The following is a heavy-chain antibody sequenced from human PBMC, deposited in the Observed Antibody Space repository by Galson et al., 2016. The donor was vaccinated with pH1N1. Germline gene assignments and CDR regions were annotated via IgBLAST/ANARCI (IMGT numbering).Heavy chain of an antibody. CDR3: AKDGHYSGSYLRAQHFQH. CDR1: GFTFDDYA. V-gene: IGHV3-9*01. Sequence: SLRLSCAASGFTFDDYAMHWVRQTPRKGLEWVSGISWNSATIDYADSVKGRFTISRDNAKNSLYLQMNSLRPEDTALYYCAKDGHYSGSYLRAQHFQHWGQGTLVTVSS. CDR2: ISWNSATI. J-gene: IGHJ1*01. D-gene: IGHD1-26*01.